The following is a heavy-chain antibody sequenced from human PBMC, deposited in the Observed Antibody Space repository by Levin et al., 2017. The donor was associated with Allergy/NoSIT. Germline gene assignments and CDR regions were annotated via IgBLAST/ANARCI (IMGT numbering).Heavy chain of an antibody. CDR1: GGTFSSYA. CDR2: IIPILGIA. Sequence: ASVKVSCKASGGTFSSYAISWVRQAPGQGLEWMGRIIPILGIANYAQKFQGRVTITADKSTSTAYMELSSLRSEDTAVYYCTENPILYNWFDPWGQGTLVTVSS. J-gene: IGHJ5*02. CDR3: TENPILYNWFDP. V-gene: IGHV1-69*04. D-gene: IGHD1-14*01.